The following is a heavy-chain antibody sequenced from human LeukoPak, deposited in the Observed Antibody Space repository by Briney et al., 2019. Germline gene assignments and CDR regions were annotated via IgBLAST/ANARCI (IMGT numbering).Heavy chain of an antibody. D-gene: IGHD6-19*01. CDR3: ARGHPSSGWYFAY. Sequence: GGSLRLSCEVSGFIFSSHSMNWVRQAPGKGLEWVSSISSSSSYIYYTDSVKGRFTISRDNAKDSLYLQIDSLRAEDTAVYYCARGHPSSGWYFAYWGQGTLVTVSS. J-gene: IGHJ4*02. CDR1: GFIFSSHS. CDR2: ISSSSSYI. V-gene: IGHV3-21*01.